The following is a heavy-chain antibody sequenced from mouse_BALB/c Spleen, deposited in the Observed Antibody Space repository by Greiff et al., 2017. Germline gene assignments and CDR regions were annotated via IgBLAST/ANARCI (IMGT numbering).Heavy chain of an antibody. CDR3: ARQGITAWFAY. J-gene: IGHJ3*01. D-gene: IGHD2-4*01. Sequence: QVQLKQPGAELVKPGASVKLSCKASGYTFTSYWMHWVKQRPGQGLEWIGEINPSNGRTNYNEKFKSKATLTVDKSSSTAYMQLSSLTSEDSAVYYCARQGITAWFAYWGQGTLVTVSA. CDR1: GYTFTSYW. CDR2: INPSNGRT. V-gene: IGHV1S81*02.